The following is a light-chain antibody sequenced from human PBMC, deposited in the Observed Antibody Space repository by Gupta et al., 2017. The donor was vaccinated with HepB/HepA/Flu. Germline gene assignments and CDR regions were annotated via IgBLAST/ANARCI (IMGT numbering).Light chain of an antibody. Sequence: SYAVTQPPLLSVSLAQTASITCSGDKLGNKYVCWYQQKPGQSPVLVIYQDNKRPSGIPERFSGSNSGNTATLTISGTQTMDEADYYCQAWDSSTVVFGGGTKLTVL. J-gene: IGLJ2*01. CDR2: QDN. CDR3: QAWDSSTVV. V-gene: IGLV3-1*01. CDR1: KLGNKY.